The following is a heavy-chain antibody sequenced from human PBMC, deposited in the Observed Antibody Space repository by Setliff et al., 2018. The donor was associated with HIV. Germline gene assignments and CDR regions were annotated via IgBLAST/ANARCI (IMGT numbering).Heavy chain of an antibody. CDR1: GGSISSSSYY. CDR3: ARVKSGSLGGYVDY. D-gene: IGHD3-10*01. V-gene: IGHV4-39*07. J-gene: IGHJ4*02. Sequence: PSETLSLTCTVTGGSISSSSYYWGWIRQHPGKGLEWIGSMYYSGSTYYSPSLKSRVTMSVDTSKNQFSLKLSAVTAADTAVYYCARVKSGSLGGYVDYWGQGTLVTVSS. CDR2: MYYSGST.